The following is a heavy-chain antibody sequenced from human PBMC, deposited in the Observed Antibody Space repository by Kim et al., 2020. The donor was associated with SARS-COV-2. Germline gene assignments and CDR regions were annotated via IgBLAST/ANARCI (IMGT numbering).Heavy chain of an antibody. Sequence: RTNYNPSLKRRVTISVDTSKNQFYLKLSSVTAAGTAVYYCARGGGGYFDYWGQGTLVTVSS. CDR2: RT. CDR3: ARGGGGYFDY. V-gene: IGHV4-34*01. D-gene: IGHD2-15*01. J-gene: IGHJ4*02.